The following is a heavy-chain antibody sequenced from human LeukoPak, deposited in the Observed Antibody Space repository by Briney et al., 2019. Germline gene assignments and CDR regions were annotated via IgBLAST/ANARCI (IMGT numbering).Heavy chain of an antibody. D-gene: IGHD4-11*01. V-gene: IGHV3-30*03. J-gene: IGHJ6*03. CDR2: ISDDGRDK. CDR3: ARSRVNYYMDV. CDR1: GFTAHSYA. Sequence: GSLRLSCAASGFTAHSYAMTWVRQAPGKGLEWVAAISDDGRDKYHADSVEGRFTISRDNSKNTLYLQMNSLRAEDTAVYYCARSRVNYYMDVWGKGTTVTVSS.